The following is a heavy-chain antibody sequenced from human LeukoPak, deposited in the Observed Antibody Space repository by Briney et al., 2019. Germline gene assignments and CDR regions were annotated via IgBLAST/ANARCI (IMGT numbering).Heavy chain of an antibody. V-gene: IGHV3-23*01. CDR2: ISGSGGST. J-gene: IGHJ4*02. CDR3: AKRRITIFGAFDY. CDR1: GFTFSSYS. D-gene: IGHD3-3*01. Sequence: GGSLRLSCAASGFTFSSYSMNWVRQAPGKGLEWVSAISGSGGSTYYADSVKGRFTISRDNSKNTLYLQMNSLRAEDTAVYYCAKRRITIFGAFDYWGQGTLVTVSS.